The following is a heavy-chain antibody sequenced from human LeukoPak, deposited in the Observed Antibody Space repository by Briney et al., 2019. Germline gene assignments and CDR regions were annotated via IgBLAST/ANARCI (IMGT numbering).Heavy chain of an antibody. V-gene: IGHV4-59*12. CDR3: ARSLETNYYYGMDV. Sequence: SETLSLTCSVSGGSIGSYYWSWIRQPPGKGLEWIGYIYYSGSINYNPSLKSRVTISVDTSKNQFSLKLSSVTAADTAVYYCARSLETNYYYGMDVWGQGTTVTVSS. CDR1: GGSIGSYY. J-gene: IGHJ6*02. CDR2: IYYSGSI.